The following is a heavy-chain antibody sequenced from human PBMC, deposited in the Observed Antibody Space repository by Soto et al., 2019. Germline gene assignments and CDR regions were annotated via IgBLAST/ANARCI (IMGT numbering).Heavy chain of an antibody. CDR2: IRAYNGNT. CDR3: ARDAPSLAAHDDY. CDR1: GYTFTSYG. J-gene: IGHJ4*02. D-gene: IGHD6-13*01. Sequence: QVQLVQSGAEVKKPGASVKVSCKASGYTFTSYGITWVRQAPGQGLEWMGWIRAYNGNTKYAEKLQGRVTTTTYTTTSIAYMELRSLRSDDTAVYYCARDAPSLAAHDDYGGRGTLVTVS. V-gene: IGHV1-18*01.